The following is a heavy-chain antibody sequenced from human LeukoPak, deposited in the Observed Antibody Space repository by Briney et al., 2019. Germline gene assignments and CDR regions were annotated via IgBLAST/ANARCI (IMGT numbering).Heavy chain of an antibody. CDR3: ARDYYDILTGYHYGMDV. Sequence: SQTLSLTCTVSGGSISSGGYYWSWIRQHPGKGLEWIGYIYYSGSTYYNPSLKSRVTISVDTSKNQFSLKLSSVTAADTAVYYCARDYYDILTGYHYGMDVWGQGTMVTVSS. D-gene: IGHD3-9*01. J-gene: IGHJ6*02. V-gene: IGHV4-31*03. CDR1: GGSISSGGYY. CDR2: IYYSGST.